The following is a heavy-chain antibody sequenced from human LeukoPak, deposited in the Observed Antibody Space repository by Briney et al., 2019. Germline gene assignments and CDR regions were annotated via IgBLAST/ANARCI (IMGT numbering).Heavy chain of an antibody. D-gene: IGHD2-15*01. CDR2: ICASGST. CDR1: GGSISSYY. J-gene: IGHJ5*02. Sequence: SETLSLTCTVSGGSISSYYWSWIRQPPGKGLEWIGYICASGSTNSNPSLKSRVTISIDTSKNQFSLKLSSVTAADTAVYYCARHFRGGSPDWFDPWGQGTLVTVSS. CDR3: ARHFRGGSPDWFDP. V-gene: IGHV4-4*09.